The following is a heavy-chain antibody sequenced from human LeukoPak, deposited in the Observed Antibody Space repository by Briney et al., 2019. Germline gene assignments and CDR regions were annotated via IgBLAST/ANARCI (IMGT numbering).Heavy chain of an antibody. V-gene: IGHV4-59*12. D-gene: IGHD2-15*01. CDR1: GGSISSYY. J-gene: IGHJ4*02. Sequence: SETLSLTCTVTGGSISSYYWSWIRQPPGKGLEWIGYIYYTGSTNYNPSLKSRVTISVDTSKNQFSLKLSSVTAADTAVYYCARANCGGGSCYSDYWGQGTLVTVSS. CDR3: ARANCGGGSCYSDY. CDR2: IYYTGST.